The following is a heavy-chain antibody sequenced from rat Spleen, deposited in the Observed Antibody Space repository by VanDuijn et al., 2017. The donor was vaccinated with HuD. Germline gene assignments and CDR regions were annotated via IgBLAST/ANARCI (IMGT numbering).Heavy chain of an antibody. CDR2: INTDGGNT. J-gene: IGHJ2*01. D-gene: IGHD1-11*01. CDR3: AKDRDYGPDY. V-gene: IGHV5-58*01. Sequence: EVQLVESGGALVQPGRSLKLSCAASGFTFSDYGMHWVRQAPGRGLEWVSSINTDGGNTYYPDSVKGRFTVSRDNAENTVYLQMNSLRSEDTATYYCAKDRDYGPDYWGQGVMVTVSS. CDR1: GFTFSDYG.